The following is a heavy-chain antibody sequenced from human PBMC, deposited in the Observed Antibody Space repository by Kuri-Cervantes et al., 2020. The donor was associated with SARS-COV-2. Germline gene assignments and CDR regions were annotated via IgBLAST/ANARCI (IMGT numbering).Heavy chain of an antibody. D-gene: IGHD2-21*01. CDR3: TGWRLSYCGGDCYSVEAY. CDR1: GFTFSHFA. J-gene: IGHJ4*02. Sequence: GGSLRLSCAASGFTFSHFALFWVRQAPGKGLEWVAVISYDGNNKYYSDSVMGRFTISRDDSTNTVYLQMNSLKTEDTAVYYCTGWRLSYCGGDCYSVEAYWGQGTLVTVSS. CDR2: ISYDGNNK. V-gene: IGHV3-30*03.